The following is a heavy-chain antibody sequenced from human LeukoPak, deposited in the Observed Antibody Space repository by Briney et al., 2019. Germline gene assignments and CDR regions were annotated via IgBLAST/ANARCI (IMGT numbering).Heavy chain of an antibody. CDR1: GFTFSSYE. CDR2: ISGSGSTI. CDR3: ARDRYYGSGTFDY. D-gene: IGHD3-10*01. J-gene: IGHJ4*02. V-gene: IGHV3-48*03. Sequence: GGSLRHSCAASGFTFSSYEMNWVRPAPGKGLEWVSYISGSGSTINYADSVKGRFTISRDNAKNSLYLQMNSLRDEDTAFYYCARDRYYGSGTFDYWGQGTLVTVSS.